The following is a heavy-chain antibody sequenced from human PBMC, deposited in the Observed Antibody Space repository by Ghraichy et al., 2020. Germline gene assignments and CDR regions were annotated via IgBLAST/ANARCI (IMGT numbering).Heavy chain of an antibody. CDR2: ISGSGGST. V-gene: IGHV3-23*01. CDR1: GFTFSSYA. CDR3: AKDPTRRYYYDSSAGAEYFQH. D-gene: IGHD3-22*01. J-gene: IGHJ1*01. Sequence: GGSLRLSCAASGFTFSSYAMSWVRQAPGKGLEWVSAISGSGGSTYYADSVKGRFTISRDNSKNTLYLQMNSLRAEDTAVYYCAKDPTRRYYYDSSAGAEYFQHWGQGTLVTVSS.